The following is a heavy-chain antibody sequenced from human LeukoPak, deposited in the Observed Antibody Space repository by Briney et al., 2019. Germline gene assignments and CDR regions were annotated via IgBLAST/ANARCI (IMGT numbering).Heavy chain of an antibody. CDR3: ARHYCSSTSCYGPHYYYYYGMDV. J-gene: IGHJ6*02. Sequence: GESLKISCKGSGYSFTSYWIGRVRQMPGKGLEWMGIIYPGDSDTRYSPSFQGQVTISADKSISTAYLQWSSLKASDTAMYYCARHYCSSTSCYGPHYYYYYGMDVWGQGTTVTVSS. CDR2: IYPGDSDT. V-gene: IGHV5-51*01. CDR1: GYSFTSYW. D-gene: IGHD2-2*01.